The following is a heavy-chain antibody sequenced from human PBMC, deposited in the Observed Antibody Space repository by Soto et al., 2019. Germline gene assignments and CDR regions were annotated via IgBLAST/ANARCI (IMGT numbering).Heavy chain of an antibody. D-gene: IGHD2-8*01. CDR2: ISTSGGNT. J-gene: IGHJ4*02. V-gene: IGHV3-23*01. CDR3: AKGFVGVCYHCSYHFDS. CDR1: GFTFSSYV. Sequence: GGSLRLSCAASGFTFSSYVMNWVRLAPGKGLEWASGISTSGGNTYYADSVKGRFTISRDNSKNTLYLQMNSLRAEDTAVYYCAKGFVGVCYHCSYHFDSWGQGALVTVSS.